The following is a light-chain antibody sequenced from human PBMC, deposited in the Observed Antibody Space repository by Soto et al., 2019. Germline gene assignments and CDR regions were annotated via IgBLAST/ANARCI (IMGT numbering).Light chain of an antibody. Sequence: DVVMTQSPLSLPVTLGQPASISCRSSQSLVYSDGNTYLNWFQQRPGQSPRRLIYKVSNRDSGVPDRFSGSGSGTDFTLKISRVEAGDVGGYYCMHGTHWRATFGQGTKVEIK. CDR3: MHGTHWRAT. CDR2: KVS. J-gene: IGKJ1*01. CDR1: QSLVYSDGNTY. V-gene: IGKV2-30*01.